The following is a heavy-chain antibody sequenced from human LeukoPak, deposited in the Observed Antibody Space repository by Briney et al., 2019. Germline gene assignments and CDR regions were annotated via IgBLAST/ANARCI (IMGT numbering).Heavy chain of an antibody. CDR2: ISGSGGST. CDR1: GFTFGTYA. Sequence: GGSLRLSCAASGFTFGTYAMSWVRQAPGKGLEWVSAISGSGGSTYYADSVKGRFTISRDNSKNTLYLQMNSLRAEDTAVYYCAKDRGSSWYYFDYWGQGTLVTVSS. J-gene: IGHJ4*02. D-gene: IGHD6-13*01. CDR3: AKDRGSSWYYFDY. V-gene: IGHV3-23*01.